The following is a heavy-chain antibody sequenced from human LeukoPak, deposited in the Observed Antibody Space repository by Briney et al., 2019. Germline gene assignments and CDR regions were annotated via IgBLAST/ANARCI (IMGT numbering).Heavy chain of an antibody. J-gene: IGHJ2*01. CDR3: ARAPIAPLPYWYFDL. Sequence: SSETLSLTCTVSGGSISSYYWSWIRQPAGKGLEWIGRIYTSGSTNYNPSLKSRVTMSVDTSKNQFSLKLSSVTAADTAVYYCARAPIAPLPYWYFDLWGRGTLVTVSS. CDR1: GGSISSYY. V-gene: IGHV4-4*07. CDR2: IYTSGST. D-gene: IGHD6-13*01.